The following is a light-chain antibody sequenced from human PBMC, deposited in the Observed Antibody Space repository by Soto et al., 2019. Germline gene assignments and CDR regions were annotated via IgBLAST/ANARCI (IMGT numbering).Light chain of an antibody. J-gene: IGLJ2*01. CDR1: SSDVGGYNY. CDR2: EVS. V-gene: IGLV2-14*01. CDR3: SSYTTSSTLVE. Sequence: QSALTQPASVSGSPGQSITISCTGTSSDVGGYNYVSWYQQHPGKAPKLMIYEVSNRPSGVSNRFSGSKSGNTASLTISGLQAEDGADYFCSSYTTSSTLVEFGGGTKLTVL.